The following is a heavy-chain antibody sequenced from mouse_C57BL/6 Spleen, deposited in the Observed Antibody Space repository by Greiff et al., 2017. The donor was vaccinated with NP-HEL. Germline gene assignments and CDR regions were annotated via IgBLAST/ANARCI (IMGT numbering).Heavy chain of an antibody. Sequence: QVQLKQSGAELARPGASVKLSCKASGYTFTSYGISWVKQRTGQGLEWIGEIYPRSGNTYYNEKFKGKATLTADKSSSTAYKQLRSLPSEDSAVYFCARRLTTEGYFGVWGTGTTVTVSS. CDR1: GYTFTSYG. CDR2: IYPRSGNT. V-gene: IGHV1-81*01. CDR3: ARRLTTEGYFGV. J-gene: IGHJ1*03. D-gene: IGHD1-1*01.